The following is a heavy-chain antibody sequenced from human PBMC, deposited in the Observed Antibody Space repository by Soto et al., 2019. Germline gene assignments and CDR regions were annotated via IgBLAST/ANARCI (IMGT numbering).Heavy chain of an antibody. CDR3: ARGHGYYDSSGYLEYFQH. V-gene: IGHV4-34*01. J-gene: IGHJ1*01. D-gene: IGHD3-22*01. CDR2: INHSGST. Sequence: ETLSLACSVYGVSFSGYYWSWIRQPAGKGLEWIGEINHSGSTNYNPSLKSRVTISVDTSKNQFSLKLSSVTAADTAVYYCARGHGYYDSSGYLEYFQHWGQGTLVTVSS. CDR1: GVSFSGYY.